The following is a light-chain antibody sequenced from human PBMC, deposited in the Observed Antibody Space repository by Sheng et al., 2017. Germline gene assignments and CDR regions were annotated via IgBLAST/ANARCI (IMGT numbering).Light chain of an antibody. CDR3: QSSESDTVI. V-gene: IGLV6-57*01. J-gene: IGLJ2*01. CDR1: SGSIATNY. CDR2: EDN. Sequence: NFMLTQPHSVSESPGKTVTISRTRSSGSIATNYVQWYQQRPGTSPTTVIFEDNQRPSGVPDRFSGSIDSSSNSASLTISGLKTEDEADYYCQSSESDTVIFGGGTKLTVL.